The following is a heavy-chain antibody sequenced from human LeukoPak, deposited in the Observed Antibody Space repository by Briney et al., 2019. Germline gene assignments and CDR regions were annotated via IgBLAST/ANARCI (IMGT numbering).Heavy chain of an antibody. CDR3: ASEHVEMATIVWKD. J-gene: IGHJ4*02. V-gene: IGHV1-69*13. D-gene: IGHD5-24*01. CDR2: IIPIFGTA. CDR1: GGTFSSYA. Sequence: GASVKVSCKASGGTFSSYAISWVRQAPGQGLEWMGGIIPIFGTANYAQKFQGRVTITADESTSTAYMELSSLRSEDTAVYYCASEHVEMATIVWKDWGQGTLVTVSS.